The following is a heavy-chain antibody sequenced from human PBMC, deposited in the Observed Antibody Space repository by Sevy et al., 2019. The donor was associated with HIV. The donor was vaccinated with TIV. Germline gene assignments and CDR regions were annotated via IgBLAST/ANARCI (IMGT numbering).Heavy chain of an antibody. CDR1: GFTFSSYS. CDR3: ARDGGNYDFWSGPSY. V-gene: IGHV3-21*01. CDR2: ISSSSSYI. D-gene: IGHD3-3*01. J-gene: IGHJ4*02. Sequence: GGSLRLSCAASGFTFSSYSMNWVRQAPGKGLEWVSCISSSSSYIYYADSVKGRFTISRDNAKNSLYLQMNSLRAEDTAVYYCARDGGNYDFWSGPSYWGQGTLVTVSS.